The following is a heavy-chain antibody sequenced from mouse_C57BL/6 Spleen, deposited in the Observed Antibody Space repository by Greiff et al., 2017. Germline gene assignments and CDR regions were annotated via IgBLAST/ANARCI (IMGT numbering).Heavy chain of an antibody. CDR1: GYTFTSYW. V-gene: IGHV1-69*01. D-gene: IGHD3-2*02. CDR3: ARQAYSYAMDY. CDR2: IDPSDSYT. J-gene: IGHJ4*01. Sequence: QVQLKQPGAELVMPGASVKLSCKASGYTFTSYWMHWVKQRPGQGLEWIGEIDPSDSYTNYNQKFKGKSTLTVDKSSSTAYMQLSSLTSEDSAVYYCARQAYSYAMDYWGQGTSVTVSS.